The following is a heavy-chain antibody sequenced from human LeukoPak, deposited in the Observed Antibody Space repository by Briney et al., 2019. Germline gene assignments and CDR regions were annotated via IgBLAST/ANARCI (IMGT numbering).Heavy chain of an antibody. Sequence: TGGSLRLSCAASGFTFSSYSMNWVRQAPGKGLEWVSSISSSSSYIYYADSVKGRFTISRDNAKNSLYLQMNSLRAEDTALYYCAKDLGPYGGNPEYFQHWGQGTLVTVSS. CDR3: AKDLGPYGGNPEYFQH. V-gene: IGHV3-21*04. D-gene: IGHD4-23*01. CDR2: ISSSSSYI. J-gene: IGHJ1*01. CDR1: GFTFSSYS.